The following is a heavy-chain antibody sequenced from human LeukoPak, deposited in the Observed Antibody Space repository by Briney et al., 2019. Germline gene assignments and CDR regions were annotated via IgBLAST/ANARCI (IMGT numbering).Heavy chain of an antibody. Sequence: GGSLRLSCAASGFTFSSYAMSWVRQAPGKGLEWVSAISGSGSNTYYADSVKGRFSISRDNSKNTLYLQMNSLRAEDTAVYCCAKERYCSGGSCYSDYWGQGTLVTVSS. D-gene: IGHD2-15*01. CDR3: AKERYCSGGSCYSDY. J-gene: IGHJ4*02. V-gene: IGHV3-23*01. CDR1: GFTFSSYA. CDR2: ISGSGSNT.